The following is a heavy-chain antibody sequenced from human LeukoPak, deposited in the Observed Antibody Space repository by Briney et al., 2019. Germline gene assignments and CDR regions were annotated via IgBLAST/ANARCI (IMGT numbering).Heavy chain of an antibody. CDR3: AKGRKGIAVWFGWFDP. Sequence: QSGGSLRLSCAASGFTFSSYAMSWVRQAPGKGLEWVSAISGSGGSTYYADSVKGRFTISRDNSKNTLYLQMNSLRAEDTAVYYCAKGRKGIAVWFGWFDPWGQGTLVTVSS. CDR1: GFTFSSYA. D-gene: IGHD6-19*01. V-gene: IGHV3-23*01. J-gene: IGHJ5*02. CDR2: ISGSGGST.